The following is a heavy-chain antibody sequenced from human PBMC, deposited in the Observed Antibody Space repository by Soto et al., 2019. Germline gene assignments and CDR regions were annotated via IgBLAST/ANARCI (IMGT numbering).Heavy chain of an antibody. CDR3: VRGTNDWPGMDV. D-gene: IGHD3-9*01. CDR2: LNQDGSDT. J-gene: IGHJ6*02. Sequence: DVQLVESGGGSVQSGGSLRLSCAVSGFTFSHYWMHWVRQAPGKGLACVSRLNQDGSDTNYADSVKGRFTVSRDNAKNTLYLQMNNLRVEDTGLYFCVRGTNDWPGMDVWGQGTTVTVS. CDR1: GFTFSHYW. V-gene: IGHV3-74*01.